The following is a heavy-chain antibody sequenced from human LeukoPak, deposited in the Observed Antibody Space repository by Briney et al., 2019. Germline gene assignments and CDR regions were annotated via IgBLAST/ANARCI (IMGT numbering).Heavy chain of an antibody. CDR3: AKDIDSGYDSSGRGPFDY. J-gene: IGHJ4*02. D-gene: IGHD3-22*01. CDR1: GFTFDDYA. V-gene: IGHV3-43D*03. CDR2: ISWDGGST. Sequence: GGSLRLSCAASGFTFDDYAMHWVRQAPGKGLEWVSLISWDGGSTYYADSVKGRFTISRDNSKNSLYLQMNSLRAEDTALYYCAKDIDSGYDSSGRGPFDYWGQGTLVTVSS.